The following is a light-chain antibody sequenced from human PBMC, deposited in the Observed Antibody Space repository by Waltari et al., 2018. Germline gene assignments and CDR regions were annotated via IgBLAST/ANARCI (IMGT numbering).Light chain of an antibody. V-gene: IGKV1-39*01. CDR3: QQTSNDPFT. Sequence: DIQMTQSPSSLSASVGDRVTITCRSSQNVGRYLNWYKHKPGQAPKLLIYLTSKLQSGVPSRFSGGGSGTEFTLTISSLQPEDFATYSCQQTSNDPFTFGPGTGVHSK. CDR1: QNVGRY. J-gene: IGKJ3*01. CDR2: LTS.